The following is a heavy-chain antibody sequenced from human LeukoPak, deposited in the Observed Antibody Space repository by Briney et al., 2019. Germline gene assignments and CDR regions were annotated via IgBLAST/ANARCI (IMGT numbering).Heavy chain of an antibody. V-gene: IGHV3-21*04. D-gene: IGHD3-10*01. CDR1: GFSFSSYN. CDR2: MSSSSSYI. Sequence: PGGSLRLSCAASGFSFSSYNMNWVRQAPGKGLEWVSFMSSSSSYIYYADSVKGRFTISRDNAKNSLYLQMSSLRAEDTALYYCAREETRITMLRGVTYFEYWGQGTLVTVSS. J-gene: IGHJ4*02. CDR3: AREETRITMLRGVTYFEY.